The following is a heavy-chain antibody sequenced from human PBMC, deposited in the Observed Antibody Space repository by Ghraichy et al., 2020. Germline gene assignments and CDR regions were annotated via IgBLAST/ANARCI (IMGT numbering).Heavy chain of an antibody. CDR2: ISRSDGST. CDR3: AQDYGWLSVV. D-gene: IGHD3-22*01. CDR1: GFSVSSYG. V-gene: IGHV3-23*01. J-gene: IGHJ4*02. Sequence: GESLNISCAASGFSVSSYGMSWVRQAPGKGLEWVSAISRSDGSTHYADSVKGRFTISRDNSKNTLYLQMNSLRVEDTAVYYCAQDYGWLSVVWGQGTLVTVSS.